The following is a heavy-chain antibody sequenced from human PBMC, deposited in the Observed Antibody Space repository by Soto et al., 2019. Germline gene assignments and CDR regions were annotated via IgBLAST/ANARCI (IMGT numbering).Heavy chain of an antibody. Sequence: GASVKVSCKASGYTFTSYAMHWVRQAPGQRLEWMGWINAGNGNTKYSQKFQGRVTITRDTSASTAYMELSSLRSEDTAVYYCARSDKLSGYYYYYGMDVWGQGTTVTVSS. CDR1: GYTFTSYA. V-gene: IGHV1-3*01. D-gene: IGHD6-25*01. J-gene: IGHJ6*02. CDR3: ARSDKLSGYYYYYGMDV. CDR2: INAGNGNT.